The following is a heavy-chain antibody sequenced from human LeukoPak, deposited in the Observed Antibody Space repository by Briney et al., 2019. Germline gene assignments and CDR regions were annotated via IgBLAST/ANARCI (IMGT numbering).Heavy chain of an antibody. CDR2: MNHRGNS. D-gene: IGHD6-19*01. CDR3: ARGSGSYTGAADH. CDR1: GGSFSGYY. V-gene: IGHV4-34*01. J-gene: IGHJ5*02. Sequence: SETLSLTCAVYGGSFSGYYWSWIRQPPGKGLEWIGEMNHRGNSYFNPSFKSRVSISLDTSRKQFSLNLTSVTAADTAFYFCARGSGSYTGAADHWGQGTLVTVSS.